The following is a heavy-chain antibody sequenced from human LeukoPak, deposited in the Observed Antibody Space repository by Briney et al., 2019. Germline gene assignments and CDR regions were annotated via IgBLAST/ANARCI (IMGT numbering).Heavy chain of an antibody. CDR1: GFTFSSYS. CDR3: ARGIYGRALDY. D-gene: IGHD3-3*02. Sequence: GGSLRLSCAASGFTFSSYSMNWVRQAPGKGLEWVSYISSSGTTIYYTDSVRGRFTISRDNAKNSLYLQMNSLTAEDTAVYYCARGIYGRALDYWGQGTLVTVSS. CDR2: ISSSGTTI. J-gene: IGHJ4*02. V-gene: IGHV3-48*04.